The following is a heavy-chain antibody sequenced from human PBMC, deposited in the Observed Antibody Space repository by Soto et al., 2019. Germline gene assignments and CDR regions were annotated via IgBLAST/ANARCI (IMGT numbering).Heavy chain of an antibody. Sequence: QTLSLTCAVSGDSVSSTSAAWNWIRQSPSRGLEWLGRIYYRTKWYNDYAVSVRSRITINPDTSKSQFSLQLNSVTPEDTAVYYCARGATTVRGHNWFDLWGQGTLVTFSA. D-gene: IGHD4-4*01. CDR2: IYYRTKWYN. V-gene: IGHV6-1*01. J-gene: IGHJ5*02. CDR3: ARGATTVRGHNWFDL. CDR1: GDSVSSTSAA.